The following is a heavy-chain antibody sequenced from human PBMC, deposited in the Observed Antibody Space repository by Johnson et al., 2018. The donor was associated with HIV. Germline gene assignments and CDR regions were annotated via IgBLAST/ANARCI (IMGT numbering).Heavy chain of an antibody. CDR1: GFTFSNYG. CDR3: AKDRGYSGSPPDAFDI. CDR2: IWFDGSNK. J-gene: IGHJ3*02. Sequence: QMQLVESGGGVVQPGRSLRLSCAASGFTFSNYGMHWVRQAPGKGLEWVAVIWFDGSNKYYADSVKGRFTISRDNSKNTLYLQMNSLRAEDTAVYYCAKDRGYSGSPPDAFDIWGQGTMVTVSS. D-gene: IGHD1-26*01. V-gene: IGHV3-33*06.